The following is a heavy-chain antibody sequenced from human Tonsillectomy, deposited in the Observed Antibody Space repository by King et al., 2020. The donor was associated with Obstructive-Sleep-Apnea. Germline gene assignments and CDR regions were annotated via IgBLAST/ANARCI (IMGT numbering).Heavy chain of an antibody. CDR3: ARESDTGYYYYGMDV. D-gene: IGHD5-18*01. CDR2: INAGNGNT. CDR1: GYTFTSYT. Sequence: LVQSGAEVKNPGASVKVSCKASGYTFTSYTMHWVRQAPGQRLEWMGWINAGNGNTKSSQTFQGRVTITRDTSASTAYMELSSLRSEDTAVYYCARESDTGYYYYGMDVWGLGTTVTVSS. J-gene: IGHJ6*02. V-gene: IGHV1-3*01.